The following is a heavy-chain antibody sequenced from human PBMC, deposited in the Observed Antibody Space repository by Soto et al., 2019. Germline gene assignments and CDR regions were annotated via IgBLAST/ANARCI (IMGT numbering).Heavy chain of an antibody. CDR1: GGSISSYY. CDR3: ARDQYYGDYVSPEEDYYYYYYMDV. CDR2: IYYSGST. Sequence: TSETLSLTCTVSGGSISSYYWSWIRQPPGKGLEWIGYIYYSGSTNYNPSLKSRVTISVDTSKNQFSLKLSSVTAADTAVYYCARDQYYGDYVSPEEDYYYYYYMDVWGKGTTVTVSS. D-gene: IGHD4-17*01. J-gene: IGHJ6*03. V-gene: IGHV4-59*01.